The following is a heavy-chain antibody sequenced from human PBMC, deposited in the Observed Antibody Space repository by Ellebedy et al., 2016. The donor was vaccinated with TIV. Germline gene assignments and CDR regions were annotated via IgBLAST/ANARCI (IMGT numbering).Heavy chain of an antibody. CDR1: RFTFSTYS. CDR3: ARGGGSGTYYSFDY. CDR2: IGSRSGIF. D-gene: IGHD3-10*01. V-gene: IGHV3-48*02. Sequence: GESLKISCEASRFTFSTYSMNWVRQAPGKGLEWISYIGSRSGIFRYADSVKGRFTIYRDNAKNSLYLQVDSLRDEDTAVYYCARGGGSGTYYSFDYWGRGTLVTVSS. J-gene: IGHJ4*02.